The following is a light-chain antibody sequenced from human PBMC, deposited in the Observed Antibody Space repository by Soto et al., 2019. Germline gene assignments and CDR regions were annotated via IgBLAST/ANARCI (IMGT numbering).Light chain of an antibody. CDR2: DAS. Sequence: EIVLTQSPATRSLSPGKRATLSCRASRGFSSYLPWYKQKPGQAPRPLIYDASNRATGIPARFSGSGSGTDFTLTISSLEPEDFAVYYCQQRSNWPRVTFGQGTKLEIK. J-gene: IGKJ2*01. V-gene: IGKV3-11*01. CDR1: RGFSSY. CDR3: QQRSNWPRVT.